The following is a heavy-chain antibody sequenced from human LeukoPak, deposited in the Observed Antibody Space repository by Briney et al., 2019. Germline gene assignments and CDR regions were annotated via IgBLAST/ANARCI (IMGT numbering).Heavy chain of an antibody. V-gene: IGHV3-30*18. J-gene: IGHJ4*02. CDR3: AKGGRGSGSYFWYFDY. Sequence: GGSLRLSCAASGFTFSSYGMHWVRQAPGKGLEWVAVISYDGSNKYHADSVKGRFTISRDNSKNTLYLQMNSLRAEDTAVYYCAKGGRGSGSYFWYFDYWGQGTLITVSS. CDR1: GFTFSSYG. CDR2: ISYDGSNK. D-gene: IGHD3-10*01.